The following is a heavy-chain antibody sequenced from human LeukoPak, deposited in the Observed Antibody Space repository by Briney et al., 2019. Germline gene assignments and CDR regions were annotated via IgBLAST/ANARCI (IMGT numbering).Heavy chain of an antibody. CDR1: GGSISSYY. J-gene: IGHJ3*02. CDR3: ARQLWANDPFDI. Sequence: PSETLSLTCTVSGGSISSYYWSWIRQPPGKGLEWIGYIYYSGSTNYNPSLKSRVTISVDTSKKQFSLKLRSVTAADTAVYYCARQLWANDPFDIWGQGTMLTVSS. CDR2: IYYSGST. D-gene: IGHD3-10*01. V-gene: IGHV4-59*01.